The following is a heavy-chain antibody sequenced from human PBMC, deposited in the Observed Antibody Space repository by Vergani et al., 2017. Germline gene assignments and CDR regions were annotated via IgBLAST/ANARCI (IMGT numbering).Heavy chain of an antibody. CDR3: AKDRKSTWYGFDY. D-gene: IGHD6-13*01. CDR2: LRADSTGQ. J-gene: IGHJ4*02. CDR1: GFHFDQYG. Sequence: QVQLVESGGGVVQPGESLRLSCAASGFHFDQYGMHWVRRAPGKGLEWVGYLRADSTGQQYKDSVKGRFTISRDNSKNTMYLQMNSVRSDDTAIYYCAKDRKSTWYGFDYWGQGTLVTVSS. V-gene: IGHV3-30*02.